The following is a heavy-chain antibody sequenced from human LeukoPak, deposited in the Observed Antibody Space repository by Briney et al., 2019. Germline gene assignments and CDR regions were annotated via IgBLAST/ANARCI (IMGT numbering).Heavy chain of an antibody. CDR3: ARRVPAASGGGFDY. CDR2: VNAVGST. Sequence: SETRSLTCAVSGGSLSGYYWNWIRQPPGKGLEWIGYVNAVGSTKYNPSLSSRLTISVDKSKNQFSLKLNSVTAADSAVYFCARRVPAASGGGFDYWGQGTLVAVSS. D-gene: IGHD2-2*01. V-gene: IGHV4-4*08. CDR1: GGSLSGYY. J-gene: IGHJ4*02.